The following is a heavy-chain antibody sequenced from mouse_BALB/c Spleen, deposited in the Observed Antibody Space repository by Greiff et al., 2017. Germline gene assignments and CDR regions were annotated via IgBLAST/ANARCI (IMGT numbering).Heavy chain of an antibody. CDR1: GYSITSGYY. D-gene: IGHD1-1*01. J-gene: IGHJ3*01. Sequence: EVKLQESGPGLVKPSQSLSLTCSVTGYSITSGYYWNWIRQFPGNKLEWMGYISYDGSNNYNPSLKNRISITRDTSKNQFFLKLNSVTTEDTATYYCARSPFYYYGSSWFAYWGQGTLVTVSA. V-gene: IGHV3-6*02. CDR3: ARSPFYYYGSSWFAY. CDR2: ISYDGSN.